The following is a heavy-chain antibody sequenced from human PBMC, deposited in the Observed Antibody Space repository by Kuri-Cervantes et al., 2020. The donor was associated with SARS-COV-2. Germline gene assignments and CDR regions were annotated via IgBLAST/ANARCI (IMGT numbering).Heavy chain of an antibody. V-gene: IGHV3-74*01. Sequence: GESLKISCAASGFTFSSYWMHWVRQAPGKGLVWVSRINSDGSSTSYADSVKGRFTISRDNAKNTLYLQMNSLRAEDTAVYYCAKGEAAAGTWGYWGQGTLVTVSS. CDR2: INSDGSST. CDR3: AKGEAAAGTWGY. CDR1: GFTFSSYW. J-gene: IGHJ4*01. D-gene: IGHD6-13*01.